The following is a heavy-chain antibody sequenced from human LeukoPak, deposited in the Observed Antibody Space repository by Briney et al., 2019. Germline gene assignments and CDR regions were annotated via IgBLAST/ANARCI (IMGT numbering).Heavy chain of an antibody. CDR2: INWNGGST. CDR3: ARGGSTGWYSFDY. Sequence: GGSLRLSCVASGFRFDDYGMSWVRQAPGKGLEWVSGINWNGGSTGYADSVKGLFTISRDNAKNSLYLRMNSLRAEDTALYYCARGGSTGWYSFDYWGQGTLVTVSS. D-gene: IGHD6-19*01. J-gene: IGHJ4*02. V-gene: IGHV3-20*04. CDR1: GFRFDDYG.